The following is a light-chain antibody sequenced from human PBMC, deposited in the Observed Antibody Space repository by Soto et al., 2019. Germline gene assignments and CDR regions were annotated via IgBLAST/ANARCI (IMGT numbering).Light chain of an antibody. V-gene: IGKV1-9*01. CDR1: QGINNY. Sequence: DIQLTQSPSFLSASVGDRVTIACRASQGINNYLAWYQQKTGKAPKLLIYFASTLQSGVPSRFSGSASGTEFTLTIDSLQPDDFASYYGQQLNSYPVTFGPGTKVDIK. J-gene: IGKJ3*01. CDR3: QQLNSYPVT. CDR2: FAS.